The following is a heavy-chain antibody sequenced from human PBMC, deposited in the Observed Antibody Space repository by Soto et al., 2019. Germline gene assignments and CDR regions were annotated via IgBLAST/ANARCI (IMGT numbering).Heavy chain of an antibody. Sequence: VASVKVSCKXSGGTFSSYAITWVRQAPGQGLDWMGGIIPIFGTANYAQKFQGRVTITADKSTSTAYMELSSLRSEDTAVYYCARDQITVTGPLDYWGQGTLVTVSS. CDR3: ARDQITVTGPLDY. V-gene: IGHV1-69*06. CDR1: GGTFSSYA. CDR2: IIPIFGTA. D-gene: IGHD6-19*01. J-gene: IGHJ4*02.